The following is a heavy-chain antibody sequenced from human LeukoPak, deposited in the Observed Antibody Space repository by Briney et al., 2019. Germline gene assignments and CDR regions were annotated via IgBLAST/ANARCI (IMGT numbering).Heavy chain of an antibody. CDR2: IYHSGST. D-gene: IGHD2-2*01. V-gene: IGHV4-30-2*01. CDR3: ARGGGGDIVVVPAARNWFDP. J-gene: IGHJ5*02. Sequence: SQTLSLTCAVSGGSISSGGYSWSWIRQPPGKGLEWIGYIYHSGSTYYNPSLKSRVTISVDTSKNQFSLKLSSVTAADTAVYYCARGGGGDIVVVPAARNWFDPWGQGTLVTVSS. CDR1: GGSISSGGYS.